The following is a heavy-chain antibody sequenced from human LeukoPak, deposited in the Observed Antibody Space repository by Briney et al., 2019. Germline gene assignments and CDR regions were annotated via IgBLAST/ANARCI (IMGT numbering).Heavy chain of an antibody. CDR3: AKDRCSNGIGCYYYYMDV. D-gene: IGHD2-8*01. V-gene: IGHV3-30*02. CDR2: IQYDRTNE. Sequence: PGGSLRLSCAASALTFSSYGMHWVRQAPGKGLEWVAYIQYDRTNEQYAHSVKGRFRISRDNSKNILYLQMNSLRTEDTAAYYCAKDRCSNGIGCYYYYMDVWGKGTTVTISS. J-gene: IGHJ6*03. CDR1: ALTFSSYG.